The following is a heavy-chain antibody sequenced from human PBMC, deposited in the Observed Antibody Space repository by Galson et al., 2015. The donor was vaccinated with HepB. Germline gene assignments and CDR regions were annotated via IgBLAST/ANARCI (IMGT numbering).Heavy chain of an antibody. CDR1: GFTFSSYA. D-gene: IGHD3-10*01. CDR2: ISGSGGTA. Sequence: SLRLSCAASGFTFSSYAMSWVRQAPGKGLEWVSHISGSGGTAYYADSVKGRFTISRDKSKNTLYLQMNSLRAEDTAVYYCAKDVLLWFGELSNFDFWGQGTLVTVSS. J-gene: IGHJ4*02. V-gene: IGHV3-23*01. CDR3: AKDVLLWFGELSNFDF.